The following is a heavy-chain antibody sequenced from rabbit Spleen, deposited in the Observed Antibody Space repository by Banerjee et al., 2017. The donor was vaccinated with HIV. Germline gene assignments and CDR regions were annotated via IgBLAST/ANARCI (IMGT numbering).Heavy chain of an antibody. CDR1: GFSFSSNW. J-gene: IGHJ4*01. CDR2: IDTNDGDT. V-gene: IGHV1S45*01. CDR3: GRGEIGYYKNGYHFSL. Sequence: QEQLVESGGGLVQPEGSLTLTCTASGFSFSSNWICWVRQAPGKGLEWIACIDTNDGDTDYANWPKGRFTISKTSSTTMTLQMTSLTAADSATYFCGRGEIGYYKNGYHFSLWGPGTLVTVS. D-gene: IGHD3-1*01.